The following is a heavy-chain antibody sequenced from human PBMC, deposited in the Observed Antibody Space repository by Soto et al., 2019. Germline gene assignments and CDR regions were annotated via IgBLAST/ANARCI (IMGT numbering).Heavy chain of an antibody. Sequence: LSLTCGVSGGSLSGATYSWNWIRQTPGKGLEWIGYIFPSGTTYYNPSLRSRVTISIDVSKNQFSLSLRSSTAADTAVYYCARSREFDYWSQGTLVTVSS. CDR2: IFPSGTT. J-gene: IGHJ4*02. CDR3: ARSREFDY. CDR1: GGSLSGATYS. V-gene: IGHV4-30-2*01.